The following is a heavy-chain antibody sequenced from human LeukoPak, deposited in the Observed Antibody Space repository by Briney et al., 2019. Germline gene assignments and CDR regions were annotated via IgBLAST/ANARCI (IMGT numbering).Heavy chain of an antibody. Sequence: GGSLRLSGAASGFTFSSYGMHWVRQAPGKGLEWVAVISYDGSNKYYADSVKGRFTISRDNSKNTLYLQMNSLRAEDTAVYYCAKDLSGSASYYYYYGMDVWGQGTTVTVSS. V-gene: IGHV3-30*18. CDR1: GFTFSSYG. J-gene: IGHJ6*02. D-gene: IGHD3-16*02. CDR2: ISYDGSNK. CDR3: AKDLSGSASYYYYYGMDV.